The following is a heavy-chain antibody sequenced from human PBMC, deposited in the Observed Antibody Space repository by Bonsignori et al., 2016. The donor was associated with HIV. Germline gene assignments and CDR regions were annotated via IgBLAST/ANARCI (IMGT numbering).Heavy chain of an antibody. V-gene: IGHV3-9*01. D-gene: IGHD5-24*01. CDR1: GFSPGLTFSEYA. J-gene: IGHJ6*03. CDR2: ITWNSDIA. Sequence: GGSLRLSCAASGFSPGLTFSEYAMHWVRQAPGKGLEWVASITWNSDIARYADSVKGRFTISRDNAKNSLFLQMNSLRPDDTALYYCAKANYGDHAFNNYYYHMDVWGKGTTVTVSS. CDR3: AKANYGDHAFNNYYYHMDV.